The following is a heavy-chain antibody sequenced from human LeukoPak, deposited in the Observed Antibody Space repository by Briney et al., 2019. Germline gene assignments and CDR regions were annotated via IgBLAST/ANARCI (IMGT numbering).Heavy chain of an antibody. CDR1: GFSLSTSGMR. V-gene: IGHV2-70*04. CDR2: IDWDDDK. D-gene: IGHD2-15*01. Sequence: SGPTLVNPTQTLTLTCTFSGFSLSTSGMRVSWIRQPPGKALEWLARIDWDDDKFYSTSLKTRLIISKDTSKNQVVLTMTNMDPVDTATYYCARSPTKYCSGGSCYGAFDYWGQGTLVTVSS. J-gene: IGHJ4*02. CDR3: ARSPTKYCSGGSCYGAFDY.